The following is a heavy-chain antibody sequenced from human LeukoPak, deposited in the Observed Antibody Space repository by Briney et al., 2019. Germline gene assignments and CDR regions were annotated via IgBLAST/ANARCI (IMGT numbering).Heavy chain of an antibody. CDR1: GFTFSGYA. D-gene: IGHD5/OR15-5a*01. Sequence: GGSLRLSCAASGFTFSGYAVHWVRQAPGKGLEWLTVISTDGNDKHYADSVKGRFTVSRDNSKNTLFLQMNNLRTEDTAVYYCAKDKSVSADYYFDYWGQGTLVTVSS. CDR3: AKDKSVSADYYFDY. CDR2: ISTDGNDK. J-gene: IGHJ4*02. V-gene: IGHV3-30*04.